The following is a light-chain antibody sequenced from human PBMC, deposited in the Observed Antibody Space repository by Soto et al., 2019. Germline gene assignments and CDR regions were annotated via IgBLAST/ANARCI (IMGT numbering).Light chain of an antibody. CDR2: HAS. Sequence: KMSQFPSSVSASVGVSDTITCRASQSISNWLAWYQQKPGTAPKLLIYHASTLESGVPSRFSGSGSGTEFTLTISSLQPDDFATYYCQQYNSYSFGQGTKVDI. V-gene: IGKV1-5*01. CDR3: QQYNSYS. J-gene: IGKJ1*01. CDR1: QSISNW.